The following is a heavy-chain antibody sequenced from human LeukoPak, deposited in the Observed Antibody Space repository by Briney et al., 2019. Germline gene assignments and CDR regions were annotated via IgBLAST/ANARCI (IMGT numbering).Heavy chain of an antibody. Sequence: GGSLRLSCAASGLTVSSNYMNWVRQAPGRGLEWVSVIYTGVSTYYADSVKGRFTISRDNSKNTLYLQMNSLRAEDTGVYYSARGQLDAYYYYYGLHIWGQGTTVTVSS. D-gene: IGHD6-13*01. CDR2: IYTGVST. CDR1: GLTVSSNY. J-gene: IGHJ6*02. CDR3: ARGQLDAYYYYYGLHI. V-gene: IGHV3-66*01.